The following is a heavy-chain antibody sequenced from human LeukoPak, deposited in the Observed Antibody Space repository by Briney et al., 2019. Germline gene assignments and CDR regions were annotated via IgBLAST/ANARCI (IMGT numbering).Heavy chain of an antibody. CDR2: IYYGGTT. J-gene: IGHJ4*02. V-gene: IGHV4-59*08. D-gene: IGHD6-19*01. Sequence: SETLSLTCTVSGGSISGYYWSWIRQPPGKGLEWIGYIYYGGTTNYNPSLKSRLTISVDTTKNQFSLNLSSVTAADTAVYYCARLGSSGWSQFDYWGQGTLVTVSS. CDR3: ARLGSSGWSQFDY. CDR1: GGSISGYY.